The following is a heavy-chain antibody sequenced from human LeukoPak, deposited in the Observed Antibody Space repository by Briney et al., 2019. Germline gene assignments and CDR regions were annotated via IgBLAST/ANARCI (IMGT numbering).Heavy chain of an antibody. V-gene: IGHV4-4*07. CDR2: MFYSGNT. CDR1: GASITSYH. D-gene: IGHD2-2*01. CDR3: ARDQEHCSGTSCYPYWYDS. Sequence: SETLSLTCTVSGASITSYHWSWIRQPAGKGLEWIGRMFYSGNTDYNPSPKSRLTMSIDTSKNQFSLKLSSVTAADTAVYFCARDQEHCSGTSCYPYWYDSWGQETLVTVSS. J-gene: IGHJ5*01.